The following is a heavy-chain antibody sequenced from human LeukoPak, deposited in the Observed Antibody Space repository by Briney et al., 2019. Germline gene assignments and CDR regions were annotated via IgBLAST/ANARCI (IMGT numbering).Heavy chain of an antibody. D-gene: IGHD6-13*01. V-gene: IGHV3-9*03. J-gene: IGHJ6*03. Sequence: GGSLRLSCAASGFIFSSYAMSWVRQAPGKGLEWVSGISWNSGSIGYADSVKGRFTISRDNAKNSLYLQMNSLRAEDMALYYCAKAAAAGRYYYYMDVWGKGTTVIVSS. CDR3: AKAAAAGRYYYYMDV. CDR1: GFIFSSYA. CDR2: ISWNSGSI.